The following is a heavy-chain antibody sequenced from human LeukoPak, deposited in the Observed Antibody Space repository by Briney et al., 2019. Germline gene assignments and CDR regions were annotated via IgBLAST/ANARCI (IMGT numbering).Heavy chain of an antibody. D-gene: IGHD4-17*01. J-gene: IGHJ5*02. CDR1: GVYFSSSGCY. CDR2: IRDSGET. V-gene: IGHV3-66*03. Sequence: ETLSLTCSVSGVYFSSSGCYWGWIRQPPGKGLEWVSLIRDSGETFYADSVKGRFTISRDNSKNTMYLQMNRLRVEDTAVYFCARDRAVTQDWVEFDPWGQGTLVTVSS. CDR3: ARDRAVTQDWVEFDP.